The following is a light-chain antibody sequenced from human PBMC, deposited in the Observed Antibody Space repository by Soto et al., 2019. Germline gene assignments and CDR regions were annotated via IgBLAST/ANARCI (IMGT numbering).Light chain of an antibody. Sequence: DIVMTQSPDSLAVSLGERATINFKSSQNNKNYLAWYQQKTGQPPKLLIDWASTRASGVPDRFSGSGSGTDFTLTISSLQAEDVGIYYCQDYYSSWTLGQGTKVDI. V-gene: IGKV4-1*01. J-gene: IGKJ1*01. CDR1: QNNKNY. CDR2: WAS. CDR3: QDYYSSWT.